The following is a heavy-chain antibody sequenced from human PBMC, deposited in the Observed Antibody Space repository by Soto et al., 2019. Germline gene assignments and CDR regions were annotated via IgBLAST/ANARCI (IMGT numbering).Heavy chain of an antibody. V-gene: IGHV1-2*02. CDR2: INPNSGGT. D-gene: IGHD2-15*01. Sequence: ASVKVSCKASGYTFTGYYMHWVRQAPGRGLEWMGWINPNSGGTNYAQKFQGRVTMTRDTSISTAYMELSRLRSDDTAVYYCARGWGYCSGGSCYNWFDPWGQGTLVTVSS. CDR3: ARGWGYCSGGSCYNWFDP. CDR1: GYTFTGYY. J-gene: IGHJ5*02.